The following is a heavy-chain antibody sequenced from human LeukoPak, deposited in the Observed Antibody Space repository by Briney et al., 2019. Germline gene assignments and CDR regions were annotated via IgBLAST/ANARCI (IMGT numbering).Heavy chain of an antibody. Sequence: GASVKVSCKASGYTFTGYYMHWVRQAPGQGLEWMGRINPNSGGTNYAQKFQGRVTMTRDTSISTAYMELSRLRSDDTAVYYCAREDGVWGGYRYFDYWGQGTLVTVSS. D-gene: IGHD3-16*02. CDR3: AREDGVWGGYRYFDY. J-gene: IGHJ4*02. CDR1: GYTFTGYY. V-gene: IGHV1-2*06. CDR2: INPNSGGT.